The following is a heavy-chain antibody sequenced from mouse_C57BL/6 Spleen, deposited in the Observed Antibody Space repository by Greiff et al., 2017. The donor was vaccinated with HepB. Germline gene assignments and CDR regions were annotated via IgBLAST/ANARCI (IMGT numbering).Heavy chain of an antibody. CDR2: ISNGGGST. CDR3: ARRYYGRGFDN. Sequence: EVQLVESGGGLVQPGGSLKLSCAASGFTFSDYYMYWVRPTPEKRLEWVAYISNGGGSTYSPDTVKGRFTISRDNAKNTLYLQMSRLKSEDTAMYYCARRYYGRGFDNWSQGASLKDAS. D-gene: IGHD1-1*01. J-gene: IGHJ2*02. V-gene: IGHV5-12*01. CDR1: GFTFSDYY.